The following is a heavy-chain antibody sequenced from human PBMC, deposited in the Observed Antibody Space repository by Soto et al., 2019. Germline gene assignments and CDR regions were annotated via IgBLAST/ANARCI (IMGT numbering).Heavy chain of an antibody. CDR3: ASSRLVVAATLGFDY. D-gene: IGHD2-15*01. CDR1: GGTFSSYT. J-gene: IGHJ4*02. CDR2: IIPILGIA. Sequence: QVQLVQSGAEVKKPGSSVKVSCKASGGTFSSYTISWVRQAPGRGLEWMGRIIPILGIANYAQKFQGRVTITADKSTSTAYMELSSLRSEDTAVYYCASSRLVVAATLGFDYWGQGTLVTVSS. V-gene: IGHV1-69*02.